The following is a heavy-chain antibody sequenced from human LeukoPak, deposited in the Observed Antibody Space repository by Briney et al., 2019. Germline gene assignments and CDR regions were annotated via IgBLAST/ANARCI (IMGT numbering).Heavy chain of an antibody. Sequence: SQTLSLTCAVSGGSISCGGYAWSWIRQPPGKGLEWMEYIYHRWSTYYNASLKSRVTISVDRSENQCSLKLSSVTAADTAVYYCASTMVRGVMFDYWGQGTLVSVS. J-gene: IGHJ4*02. D-gene: IGHD3-10*01. CDR2: IYHRWST. CDR1: GGSISCGGYA. V-gene: IGHV4-30-2*01. CDR3: ASTMVRGVMFDY.